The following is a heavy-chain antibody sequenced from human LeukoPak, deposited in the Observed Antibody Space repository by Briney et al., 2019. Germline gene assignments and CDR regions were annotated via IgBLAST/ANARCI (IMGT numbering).Heavy chain of an antibody. CDR1: GFTFSSYT. CDR2: ISYDGSNK. J-gene: IGHJ5*02. Sequence: GGSLRLSCAASGFTFSSYTMHWVRQAPGKGLEWVAVISYDGSNKYYADSVKGRFTISRDNSKNTLYLQMNSLRAEDTAVYYCARPHYYGSGSHRFDPWGQGTLVTVSS. V-gene: IGHV3-30*04. D-gene: IGHD3-10*01. CDR3: ARPHYYGSGSHRFDP.